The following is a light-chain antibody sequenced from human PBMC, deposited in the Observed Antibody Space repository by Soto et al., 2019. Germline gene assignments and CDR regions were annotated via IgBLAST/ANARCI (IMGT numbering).Light chain of an antibody. Sequence: QSVLTQPPSASGTPGQRVTISCSGSSSNIGSNTVNWYQQLPGTAPKIIIYSNNQRPSGVPDRFSGSKSGTSASLAISGLQSEDEADYYCSAWDATLNGPVFGGGTKLTVL. CDR3: SAWDATLNGPV. V-gene: IGLV1-44*01. CDR1: SSNIGSNT. J-gene: IGLJ2*01. CDR2: SNN.